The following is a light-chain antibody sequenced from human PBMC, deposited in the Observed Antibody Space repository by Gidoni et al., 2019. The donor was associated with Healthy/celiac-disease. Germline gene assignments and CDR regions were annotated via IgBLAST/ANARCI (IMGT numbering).Light chain of an antibody. V-gene: IGLV2-14*01. CDR3: SSYTSSSTPVV. CDR2: EVS. Sequence: QSALTQPAYVSGSPGQSITISCTGTISDVGGYNYFSWYQPHPGKAPKLMIYEVSNRPSGVSNRFSGSKSGNTASLTISGLQAEDEADYYCSSYTSSSTPVVFGGGTKLTVL. J-gene: IGLJ2*01. CDR1: ISDVGGYNY.